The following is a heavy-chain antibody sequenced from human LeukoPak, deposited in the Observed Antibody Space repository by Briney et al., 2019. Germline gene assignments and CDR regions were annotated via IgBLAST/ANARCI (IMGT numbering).Heavy chain of an antibody. J-gene: IGHJ1*01. D-gene: IGHD3-22*01. CDR2: IKSDGRT. Sequence: QPGGSLRLSCAASGFTLSSCWMHWVRQAPGKGLVWVSRIKSDGRTNYADSVKGRFTISRDNAKNTVSLQMNSLRAEDTGVYYCARAPSEIGGYYPEYFRHWGQGTLVIVSS. CDR3: ARAPSEIGGYYPEYFRH. V-gene: IGHV3-74*01. CDR1: GFTLSSCW.